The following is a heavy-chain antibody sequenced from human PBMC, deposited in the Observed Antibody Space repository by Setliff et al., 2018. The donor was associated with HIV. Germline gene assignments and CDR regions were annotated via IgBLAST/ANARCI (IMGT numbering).Heavy chain of an antibody. D-gene: IGHD3-9*01. V-gene: IGHV5-51*01. CDR3: ARGNYDILTGYIGYYDY. CDR2: IYPGDSDT. CDR1: GYSFTSYW. Sequence: LGESLTISCKGSGYSFTSYWIGWVRQMPGKGLEWMGIIYPGDSDTRYSPSFQGQVTISADKSISTAYLQWSSLKASDTAMYYCARGNYDILTGYIGYYDYWGQGTLVTVSS. J-gene: IGHJ4*02.